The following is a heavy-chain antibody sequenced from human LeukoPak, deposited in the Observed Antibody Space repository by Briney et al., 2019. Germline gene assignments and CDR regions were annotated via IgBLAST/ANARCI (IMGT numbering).Heavy chain of an antibody. D-gene: IGHD3-10*01. CDR2: IYSGSST. CDR1: GLTLSSNY. J-gene: IGHJ4*02. V-gene: IGHV3-66*01. Sequence: GGSLRLSCAASGLTLSSNYMSWGRQAPGKGLEWVSVIYSGSSTYYADSVNGRFTISRDNSKNTLYLQMNSLRAEDTAVYYCARAGYYYGSGTIGGYWGQGTLVTVSS. CDR3: ARAGYYYGSGTIGGY.